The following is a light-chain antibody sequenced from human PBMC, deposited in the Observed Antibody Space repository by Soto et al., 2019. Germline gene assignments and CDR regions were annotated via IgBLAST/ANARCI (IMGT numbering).Light chain of an antibody. CDR1: QSVSSSY. CDR2: GAS. CDR3: QQYGSSVT. J-gene: IGKJ1*01. Sequence: EIVLTQSPGTLSLSPGERATLSCRASQSVSSSYLAWYQQKPGQAPRLLIYGASSRATGIPDRFSGSGSGTDFTLTISRLEPEDFAVYYCQQYGSSVTFGHGTKVEI. V-gene: IGKV3-20*01.